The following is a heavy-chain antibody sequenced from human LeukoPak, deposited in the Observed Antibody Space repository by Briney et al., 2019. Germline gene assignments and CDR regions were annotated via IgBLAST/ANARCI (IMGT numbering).Heavy chain of an antibody. CDR1: GGAFSSYA. J-gene: IGHJ4*02. Sequence: SVKVSCKASGGAFSSYAINWVRQAPGQGLEWMGRIIPILDTPNYAQKFQGRVTITADKSTSTAYMELSSLRSEDTAVYYCARDMTSYYYDYNGAHDFWGQGTLVTVSS. V-gene: IGHV1-69*04. D-gene: IGHD3-22*01. CDR2: IIPILDTP. CDR3: ARDMTSYYYDYNGAHDF.